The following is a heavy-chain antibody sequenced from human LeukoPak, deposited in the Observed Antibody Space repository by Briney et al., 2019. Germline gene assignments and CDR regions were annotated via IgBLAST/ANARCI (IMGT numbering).Heavy chain of an antibody. D-gene: IGHD6-13*01. CDR3: AADRYSSPYGMDV. Sequence: GTSVKVSCKASGFTFTSSAMQWVRQARGQRLEWIGWIVVGSGNTNYAQKFQERVTITRDMSTSTAYMELSSLRSEDTAVYYCAADRYSSPYGMDVWGQGTTVTVSS. CDR1: GFTFTSSA. J-gene: IGHJ6*02. V-gene: IGHV1-58*02. CDR2: IVVGSGNT.